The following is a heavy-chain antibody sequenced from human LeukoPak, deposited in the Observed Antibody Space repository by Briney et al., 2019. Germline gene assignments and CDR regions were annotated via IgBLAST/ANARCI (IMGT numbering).Heavy chain of an antibody. CDR3: ARGGGRRDGYNSRIFPFDY. J-gene: IGHJ4*02. CDR2: ISAYNGNT. V-gene: IGHV1-18*01. CDR1: GYTFTSYG. D-gene: IGHD5-24*01. Sequence: ASVTVSCKASGYTFTSYGISWVRQAPGQGLEWMGWISAYNGNTNYAQKLQGRVTMTTDTSTSTAYMELRSLRSDDTAVYYCARGGGRRDGYNSRIFPFDYWGQGTLVTVSS.